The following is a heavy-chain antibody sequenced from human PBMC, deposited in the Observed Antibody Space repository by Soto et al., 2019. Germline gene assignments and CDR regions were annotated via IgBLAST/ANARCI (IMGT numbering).Heavy chain of an antibody. CDR1: GGTFSSYA. CDR2: IIPIFGTA. J-gene: IGHJ4*02. V-gene: IGHV1-69*06. D-gene: IGHD5-12*01. Sequence: ASVKVSCKASGGTFSSYAISWVRQAPGQGLEWMGGIIPIFGTANYAQKFQGRVTITADKSTSTAYMELSSLRSEDTAVYYCARGAGPDIVAYDEGYYFDYWGQGTLVTVSS. CDR3: ARGAGPDIVAYDEGYYFDY.